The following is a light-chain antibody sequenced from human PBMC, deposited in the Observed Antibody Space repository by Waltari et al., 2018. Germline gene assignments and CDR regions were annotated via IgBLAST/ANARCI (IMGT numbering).Light chain of an antibody. J-gene: IGKJ1*01. V-gene: IGKV1-5*01. CDR2: EVS. CDR3: QQYNSDDWT. CDR1: QNIDSR. Sequence: TQSPGTLSLSPGERATLSFRASQNIDSRHLGWYQQKPGKAPKLLIHEVSSLVSGVPSRFSGSGSGTEFTLTISSLQPDDFATYYCQQYNSDDWTFGQGTKVEI.